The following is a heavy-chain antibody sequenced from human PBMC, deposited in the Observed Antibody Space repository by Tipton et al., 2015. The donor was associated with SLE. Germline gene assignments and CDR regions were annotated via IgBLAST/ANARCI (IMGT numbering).Heavy chain of an antibody. CDR1: GFPFSNYD. D-gene: IGHD2-8*02. Sequence: SPRLSCAASGFPFSNYDMHWVRQSPGKGLEYVSTISNNGGTTFYADSVKGRFTISRDNSKNTLYLQMGSLRAEDMAVYYCAREGGYCTGGLCYTGAFDIWGQGTMVTVSS. J-gene: IGHJ3*02. V-gene: IGHV3-64*02. CDR3: AREGGYCTGGLCYTGAFDI. CDR2: ISNNGGTT.